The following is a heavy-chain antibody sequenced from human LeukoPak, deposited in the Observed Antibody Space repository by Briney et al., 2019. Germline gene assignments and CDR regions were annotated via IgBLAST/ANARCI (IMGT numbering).Heavy chain of an antibody. V-gene: IGHV3-23*01. CDR1: GFTFSSYA. CDR3: AKTLKGSSSSRRFFDY. Sequence: PGGSLRLSCAASGFTFSSYAMSWVRQAPGKGLEWVSAISGSGGSTYYADSVKGRFTISRDNSKNTLYLQMNSLRAEDTAVYYCAKTLKGSSSSRRFFDYWGQGTLVTVSS. J-gene: IGHJ4*02. CDR2: ISGSGGST. D-gene: IGHD6-13*01.